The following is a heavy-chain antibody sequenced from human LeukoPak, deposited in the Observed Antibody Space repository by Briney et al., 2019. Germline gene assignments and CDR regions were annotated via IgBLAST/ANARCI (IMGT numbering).Heavy chain of an antibody. CDR3: ATTSYGSGSYYEY. CDR1: GYSITNYW. CDR2: IYPGDSDT. V-gene: IGHV5-51*01. D-gene: IGHD3-10*01. J-gene: IGHJ4*02. Sequence: GAPLQISSKSSGYSITNYWIGCVRPLPGELLEWMGIIYPGDSDTRYSPSFEGQVTISADKTISSAYLQWSSLKASDTVMYYCATTSYGSGSYYEYWGQGTLVTVSS.